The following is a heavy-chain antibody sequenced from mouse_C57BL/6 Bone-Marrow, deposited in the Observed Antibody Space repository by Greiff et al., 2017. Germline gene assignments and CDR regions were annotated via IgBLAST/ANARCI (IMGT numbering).Heavy chain of an antibody. CDR2: IDPENGDT. CDR3: TISNYDYFDY. J-gene: IGHJ2*01. Sequence: VQLQQSGAELVRPGASVKLSCTASSFNIKDDYMHWVKQRPEQGLEWIGWIDPENGDTEYASKFQGKATITADTSSNTAYLQLSSLTSEDTAVYYCTISNYDYFDYWGQGTTLTVSS. D-gene: IGHD2-5*01. CDR1: SFNIKDDY. V-gene: IGHV14-4*01.